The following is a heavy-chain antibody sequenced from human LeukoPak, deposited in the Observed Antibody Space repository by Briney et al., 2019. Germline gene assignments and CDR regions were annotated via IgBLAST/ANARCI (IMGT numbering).Heavy chain of an antibody. D-gene: IGHD2-15*01. CDR1: GYTFTGYY. V-gene: IGHV1-18*04. Sequence: GASVKVSCKASGYTFTGYYMHWVRQAPGQGLEWMGWISAYNGNTNYAQKLQGRVTMTTDTSTSTAYMELSSLRSEDTAVYYCARDPQSLGYCSGGSCHGGFDPWGQGTLVTVSS. CDR2: ISAYNGNT. CDR3: ARDPQSLGYCSGGSCHGGFDP. J-gene: IGHJ5*02.